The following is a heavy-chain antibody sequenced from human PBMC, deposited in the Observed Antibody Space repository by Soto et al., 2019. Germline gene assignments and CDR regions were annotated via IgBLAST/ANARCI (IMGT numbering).Heavy chain of an antibody. V-gene: IGHV3-23*01. D-gene: IGHD3-10*01. CDR2: ISGSGGST. CDR3: AKRTMVREPYYYYYGMDV. CDR1: GFTFSSYA. J-gene: IGHJ6*02. Sequence: EVQLLESGGGLVQPGGSLRLSCAASGFTFSSYAMSWVRQAPGQGLEWVSAISGSGGSTYYADSVKGRYTISRDNSKNTLYLQMNSLRAEDTAVYYCAKRTMVREPYYYYYGMDVWGQGTTVTVSS.